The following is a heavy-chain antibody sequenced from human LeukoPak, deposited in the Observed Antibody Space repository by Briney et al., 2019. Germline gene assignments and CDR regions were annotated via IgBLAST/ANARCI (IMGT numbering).Heavy chain of an antibody. V-gene: IGHV1-3*03. J-gene: IGHJ4*02. D-gene: IGHD1-1*01. CDR2: INAGNGNT. Sequence: ASVKVSCKASGYTFTSYAMHWVRQAPGQRLEWMGWINAGNGNTKYSQEFQGRVTITRDTSASTAYMELSSLRSEDTAVYYCARGSRWFGRTGPFDYWGQGTLVTVSS. CDR3: ARGSRWFGRTGPFDY. CDR1: GYTFTSYA.